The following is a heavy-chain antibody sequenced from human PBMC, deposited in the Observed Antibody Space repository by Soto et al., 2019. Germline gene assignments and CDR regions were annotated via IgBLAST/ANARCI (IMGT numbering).Heavy chain of an antibody. CDR3: ARQRYDCWRAIPQFDP. CDR1: AGSISSSSYY. J-gene: IGHJ5*02. Sequence: QLQLQESGPGLVKPSETLSLTCTVSAGSISSSSYYWGWIRQPPGKGLEWIGSIAYSGSTYYNPSLKSRVTMSVDTSKNQFSLKLSSVTAADTAVYYCARQRYDCWRAIPQFDPWGQGTLVTVSS. CDR2: IAYSGST. V-gene: IGHV4-39*01. D-gene: IGHD3-3*01.